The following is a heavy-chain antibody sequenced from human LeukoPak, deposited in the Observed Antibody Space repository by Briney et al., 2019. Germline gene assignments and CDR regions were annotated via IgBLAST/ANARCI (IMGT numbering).Heavy chain of an antibody. CDR1: GASISSYY. D-gene: IGHD6-19*01. CDR3: ARGGAQWLVEYFQH. J-gene: IGHJ1*01. V-gene: IGHV4-59*12. CDR2: ISYSGSP. Sequence: PSETLSLTCTVSGASISSYYWSWIRQPPGKGLEWIGYISYSGSPNYNPSLKSRVTISANTSKNQSSLTLSSVTAADTAVYYCARGGAQWLVEYFQHWGQGTLVTVSS.